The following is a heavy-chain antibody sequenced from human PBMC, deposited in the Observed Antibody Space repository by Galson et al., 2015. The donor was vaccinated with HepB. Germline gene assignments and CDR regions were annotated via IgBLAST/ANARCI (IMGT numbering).Heavy chain of an antibody. V-gene: IGHV3-33*01. CDR3: AREGSSPHYYDSSGSWYFDL. D-gene: IGHD3-22*01. J-gene: IGHJ2*01. CDR1: GFTFSSYG. CDR2: IWYNGSNK. Sequence: SLRLSCAASGFTFSSYGMHWVRQAPGKGLEWVAVIWYNGSNKYYADSVKGRFTISRDNSKNTLCLQMNSLRAEDTAVYYCAREGSSPHYYDSSGSWYFDLWGRGTLVTVSS.